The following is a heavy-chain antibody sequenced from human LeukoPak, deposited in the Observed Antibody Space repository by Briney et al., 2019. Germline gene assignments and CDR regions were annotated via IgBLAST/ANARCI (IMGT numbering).Heavy chain of an antibody. CDR1: GYTFTGYY. V-gene: IGHV1-2*02. CDR3: ARDKIYGGDAFDI. J-gene: IGHJ3*02. CDR2: INPNSGGT. D-gene: IGHD4-23*01. Sequence: ASVNVSCKASGYTFTGYYMHWVRQAPGQGLEWMGWINPNSGGTNYAQKFQGRVTMTRDTSISTAYMELSRLRSDDTAVYYCARDKIYGGDAFDIWGQGTMVTVSS.